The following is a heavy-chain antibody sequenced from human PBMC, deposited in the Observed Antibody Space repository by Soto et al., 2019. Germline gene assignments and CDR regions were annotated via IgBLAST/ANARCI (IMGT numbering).Heavy chain of an antibody. CDR1: GGSISSGGYY. V-gene: IGHV4-31*01. Sequence: SETLSLSCTVSGGSISSGGYYWSWIRQNPGKGLEWVVYIYYSGSTYYNPSLESLVTIAVGTSNNQFSLMVSSGTAADTVGYYCARVRAAAGTDAWGQGTLVTVS. D-gene: IGHD6-13*01. CDR3: ARVRAAAGTDA. CDR2: IYYSGST. J-gene: IGHJ5*02.